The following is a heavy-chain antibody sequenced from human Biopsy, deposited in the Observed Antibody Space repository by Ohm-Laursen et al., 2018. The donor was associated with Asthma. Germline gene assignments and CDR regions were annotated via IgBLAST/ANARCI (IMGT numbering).Heavy chain of an antibody. CDR2: VYSGGTS. V-gene: IGHV3-53*01. Sequence: SLRLSCTASGFAVSRDHMFWVRQAPGKGLEWVSVVYSGGTSHTADSVRGRFTISRDYSKNTLYLQMHSLRAEDTAVYYCARGDSSNWSHYYFDYWGQGTLVTVSS. CDR1: GFAVSRDH. D-gene: IGHD3-22*01. J-gene: IGHJ4*02. CDR3: ARGDSSNWSHYYFDY.